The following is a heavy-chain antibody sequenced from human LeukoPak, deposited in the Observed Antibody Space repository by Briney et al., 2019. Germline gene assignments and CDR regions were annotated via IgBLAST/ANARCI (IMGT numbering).Heavy chain of an antibody. Sequence: GESLKISCKGSGYSFTSYWIGWVRQMPGKGLEWMGIIYPGDSYTRYSPSFQGQVTISADKSISTAYLQWSSLKASDTAMYYCTRGDCSSTSCTSYYYYGMDVWGQGTTVTVSS. V-gene: IGHV5-51*01. CDR1: GYSFTSYW. CDR3: TRGDCSSTSCTSYYYYGMDV. J-gene: IGHJ6*02. CDR2: IYPGDSYT. D-gene: IGHD2-2*01.